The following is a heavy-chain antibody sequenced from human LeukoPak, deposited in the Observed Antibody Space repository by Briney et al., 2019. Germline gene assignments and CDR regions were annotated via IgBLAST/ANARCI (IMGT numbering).Heavy chain of an antibody. CDR2: ISSSGGTI. Sequence: PGGSLRLSCAASGFTFSSYAMSWVRQAPGKGLEWVSYISSSGGTIYDADSVRGRFTISRDNAKNSLYLQMNSLRDEDTAVYYCARERGYNYGYSDYRGQGTLVTVSS. J-gene: IGHJ4*02. CDR3: ARERGYNYGYSDY. V-gene: IGHV3-48*02. D-gene: IGHD5-18*01. CDR1: GFTFSSYA.